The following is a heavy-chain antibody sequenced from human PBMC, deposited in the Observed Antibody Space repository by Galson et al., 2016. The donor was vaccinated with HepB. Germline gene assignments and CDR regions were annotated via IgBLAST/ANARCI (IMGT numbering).Heavy chain of an antibody. D-gene: IGHD5-18*01. J-gene: IGHJ2*01. CDR2: VYYSGIT. CDR1: GGSVSSGNYY. CDR3: ARDLGYSYGTVGYFDL. V-gene: IGHV4-61*01. Sequence: SETLSLTCTVSGGSVSSGNYYWSWIRQPPGKGLEWIANVYYSGITHYNPSLKSRVTISVDTSKNQFSLKLSSVTAADKAVYYCARDLGYSYGTVGYFDLWGRGTLVTVSS.